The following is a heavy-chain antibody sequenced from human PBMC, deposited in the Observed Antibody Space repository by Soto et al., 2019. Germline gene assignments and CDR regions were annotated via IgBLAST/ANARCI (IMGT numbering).Heavy chain of an antibody. CDR2: INPSGGST. V-gene: IGHV1-46*01. CDR1: GYTFTSYY. D-gene: IGHD3-16*01. J-gene: IGHJ4*02. CDR3: ASAGTYDYVRGSYDTGINY. Sequence: ASVKVSFKASGYTFTSYYMHWVRQAPGQGLEWMGIINPSGGSTSYAQKFQGRVTMTRDTSTSTVYMELSSLRSEDTAVYYCASAGTYDYVRGSYDTGINYWGQGTLVTVSS.